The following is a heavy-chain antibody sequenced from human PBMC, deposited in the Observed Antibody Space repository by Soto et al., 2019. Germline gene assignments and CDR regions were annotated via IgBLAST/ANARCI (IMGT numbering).Heavy chain of an antibody. J-gene: IGHJ4*02. D-gene: IGHD3-10*01. V-gene: IGHV3-30-3*01. CDR2: ISYDGSNK. CDR1: GFTFSSYA. Sequence: PGWSLRLSCAASGFTFSSYAMHLVRQAPGKGLEWVAVISYDGSNKYYADSVKGRFTISRDNSKNTLYLQMNSLRAEDTAVYYCARGAYYGSGSYYKYLAIEYWGKGTLVTVSS. CDR3: ARGAYYGSGSYYKYLAIEY.